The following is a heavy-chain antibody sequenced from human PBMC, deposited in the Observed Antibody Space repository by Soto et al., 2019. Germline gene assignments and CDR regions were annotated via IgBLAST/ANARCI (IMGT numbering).Heavy chain of an antibody. CDR3: TRGGTIFGVVISPFDY. J-gene: IGHJ4*02. V-gene: IGHV3-7*05. CDR2: IKQDGSEK. CDR1: GFTFSSYW. D-gene: IGHD3-3*01. Sequence: GGSLRLSCAASGFTFSSYWMSWVRQAPGKGLEWVANIKQDGSEKYYVDSVKGRFTISRDNAKNSLYLQMNSLRAEDTAVYYCTRGGTIFGVVISPFDYWGQGTLVTVSS.